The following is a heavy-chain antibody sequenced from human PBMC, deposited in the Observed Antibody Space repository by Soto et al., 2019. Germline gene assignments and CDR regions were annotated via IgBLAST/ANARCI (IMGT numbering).Heavy chain of an antibody. Sequence: EVQLVESGGDLVQPGRSLRLSCAASGFTFDDYPMHWVRQVPGKGLEWVSGISWNSKIVGYADSVRGRFSISRDNAKKSLYLQMNGLRPEDTALYFCVKDGLPSLFGLVYDGVVIWGRGTMVTVSS. J-gene: IGHJ3*02. CDR1: GFTFDDYP. CDR3: VKDGLPSLFGLVYDGVVI. CDR2: ISWNSKIV. V-gene: IGHV3-9*01. D-gene: IGHD3-3*01.